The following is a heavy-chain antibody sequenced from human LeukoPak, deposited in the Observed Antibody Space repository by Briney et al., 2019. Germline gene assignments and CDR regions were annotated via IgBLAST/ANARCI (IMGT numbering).Heavy chain of an antibody. CDR1: GFTFSSYW. CDR3: ARVGYNWNDGGRPLYYYYGMDV. CDR2: INSDGSST. Sequence: PGGSLRLSCAASGFTFSSYWMHWVRQAPGKGLVWVSRINSDGSSTSYADSVKGRFTISRDNAKNTLYLQMNSLRAEDTAVYYCARVGYNWNDGGRPLYYYYGMDVWGQGTTVTVSS. D-gene: IGHD1-20*01. V-gene: IGHV3-74*01. J-gene: IGHJ6*02.